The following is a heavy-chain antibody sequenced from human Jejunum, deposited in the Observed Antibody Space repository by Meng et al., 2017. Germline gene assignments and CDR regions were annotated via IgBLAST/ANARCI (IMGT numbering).Heavy chain of an antibody. CDR2: ISGSGGST. Sequence: GESLKISCAASGFTFSSYAMSWVRQAPGKGLEWVSAISGSGGSTYYADSVKGRVTISRDNSKNTLYLQMNSLRAEDTAVYYCAKATDNGWYYFDYWGQGTQVTVSS. J-gene: IGHJ4*02. CDR1: GFTFSSYA. D-gene: IGHD6-19*01. V-gene: IGHV3-23*01. CDR3: AKATDNGWYYFDY.